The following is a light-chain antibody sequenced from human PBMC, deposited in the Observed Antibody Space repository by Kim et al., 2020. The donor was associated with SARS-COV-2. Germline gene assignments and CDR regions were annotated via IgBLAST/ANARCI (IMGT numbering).Light chain of an antibody. V-gene: IGLV3-25*03. CDR1: ALPKQY. CDR2: KDS. CDR3: QSADSSGTYYV. Sequence: YELTQPPSVSVSPGQTARITCSGDALPKQYAYWYQQKPGQAPVLVISKDSERPSGIPERFSGSSSGTTVTLTISGVQAEDEADYYCQSADSSGTYYVFGTGTKVTVL. J-gene: IGLJ1*01.